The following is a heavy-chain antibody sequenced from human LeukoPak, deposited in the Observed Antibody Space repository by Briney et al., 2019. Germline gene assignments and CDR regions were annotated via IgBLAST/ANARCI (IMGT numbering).Heavy chain of an antibody. CDR1: GYTFTSYA. Sequence: GASVKVSCKASGYTFTSYAMHWVRQAPGQRLEWMGWINAGNGNTKYSQKFQGRVTITRDTSASTAYMKLSSLRSEDTAVYYCARDPTRGLEWLLYSPNNWFDPWGQGTLVTVSS. CDR3: ARDPTRGLEWLLYSPNNWFDP. D-gene: IGHD3-3*01. J-gene: IGHJ5*02. V-gene: IGHV1-3*01. CDR2: INAGNGNT.